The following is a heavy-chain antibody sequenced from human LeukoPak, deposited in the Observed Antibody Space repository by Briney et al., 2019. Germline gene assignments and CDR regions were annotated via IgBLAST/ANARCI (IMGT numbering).Heavy chain of an antibody. Sequence: SETLSLTCAVYGGSFSGYYWSWIRQPPGKGLEWIGEINHSGSTYYNPSLKSQVTISVDRSKNQFSLKLSSVTAADTAVYYCARGGAAAVWWFDPWGQGTLVTVSS. D-gene: IGHD6-13*01. CDR2: INHSGST. J-gene: IGHJ5*02. CDR1: GGSFSGYY. CDR3: ARGGAAAVWWFDP. V-gene: IGHV4-34*01.